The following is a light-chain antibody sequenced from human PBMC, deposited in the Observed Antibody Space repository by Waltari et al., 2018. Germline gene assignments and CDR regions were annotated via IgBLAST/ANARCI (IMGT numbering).Light chain of an antibody. J-gene: IGLJ2*01. CDR1: SSNIGSNY. CDR2: RNN. V-gene: IGLV1-47*01. CDR3: AAWDNSLSAVL. Sequence: QSVLTQPPSASGTPGQRVTISCSGSSSNIGSNYVYWYQQLPGTAPNLLIYRNNERPSGVPDRFSGSKSGTSASLAISGLRSEDEADYYCAAWDNSLSAVLFGGGTKLTVL.